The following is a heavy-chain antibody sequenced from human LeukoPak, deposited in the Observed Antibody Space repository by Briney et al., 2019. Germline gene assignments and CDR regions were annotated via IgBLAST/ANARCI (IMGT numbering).Heavy chain of an antibody. J-gene: IGHJ4*02. CDR2: IFSRSESI. CDR1: GFTFGAYT. Sequence: GGSLRLSCAASGFTFGAYTMNWVRQAPGKGLEWVTCIFSRSESILYADSVKGRFTISRDNAKNSLYLQMDSLRAEDTAVFYCARDFLHRSTSRPFDYWGQGTLVTVSS. CDR3: ARDFLHRSTSRPFDY. D-gene: IGHD2/OR15-2a*01. V-gene: IGHV3-21*01.